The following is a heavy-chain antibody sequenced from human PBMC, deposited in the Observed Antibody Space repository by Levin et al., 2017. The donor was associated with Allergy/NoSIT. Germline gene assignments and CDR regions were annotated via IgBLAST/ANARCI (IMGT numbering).Heavy chain of an antibody. J-gene: IGHJ4*02. Sequence: SFSSSFFPFLLSSLPWFRQAPGKGLEWVAVISYDGSTTYYADSVKGRFTISLSPSKSTLYLQMNSLRPEDTAVNYCARADSSAYPDYWGQGTLVTVSS. CDR3: ARADSSAYPDY. CDR2: ISYDGSTT. D-gene: IGHD3-22*01. V-gene: IGHV3-30-3*01. CDR1: FFPFLLSS.